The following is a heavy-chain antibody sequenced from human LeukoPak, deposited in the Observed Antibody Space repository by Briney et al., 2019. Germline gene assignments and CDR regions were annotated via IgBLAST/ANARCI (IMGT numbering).Heavy chain of an antibody. Sequence: SETLSLTCTVSGGSISSYYWGWIRQPPGKGLEWIGSIYYSGSTYYNPSLKSRVTISVDTSKNQFSLKLSSVTAADTAVYYCARLSSGIAVAGTGVYYYGMDVWGQGTTVTVSS. CDR1: GGSISSYY. D-gene: IGHD6-19*01. CDR2: IYYSGST. CDR3: ARLSSGIAVAGTGVYYYGMDV. J-gene: IGHJ6*02. V-gene: IGHV4-39*01.